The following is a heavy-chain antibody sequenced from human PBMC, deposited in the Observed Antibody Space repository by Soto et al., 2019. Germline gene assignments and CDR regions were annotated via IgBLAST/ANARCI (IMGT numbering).Heavy chain of an antibody. D-gene: IGHD2-15*01. Sequence: EAQVVESGGGLIQPGGSLRLSCAASGFTVSSKYMTWVRQAPGKGLGWVSIIWSAGLTYYADSVKGRFTISRDTSKNTVYLQMNSLRAEDSALYYCARELPPDLWGQGTLVTVSS. J-gene: IGHJ5*02. V-gene: IGHV3-53*01. CDR1: GFTVSSKY. CDR3: ARELPPDL. CDR2: IWSAGLT.